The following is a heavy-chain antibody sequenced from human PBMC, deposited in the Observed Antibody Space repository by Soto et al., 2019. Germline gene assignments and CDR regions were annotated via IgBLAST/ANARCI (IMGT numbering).Heavy chain of an antibody. D-gene: IGHD1-26*01. V-gene: IGHV1-3*01. CDR3: GRDLSFYGIDV. Sequence: ASVTVSRKPTGYTFISYAMHWVRQAPGQRLEWMGWINAGNGNTKYLQKFQGRVTITRDTSASKAYMGLSSLGSEDTGVYYCGRDLSFYGIDVWGQGTTVTVSS. CDR2: INAGNGNT. CDR1: GYTFISYA. J-gene: IGHJ6*02.